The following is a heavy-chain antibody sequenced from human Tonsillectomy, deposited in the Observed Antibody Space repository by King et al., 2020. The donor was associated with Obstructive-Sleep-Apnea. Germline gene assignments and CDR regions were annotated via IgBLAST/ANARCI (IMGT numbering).Heavy chain of an antibody. CDR1: GCSISNYF. D-gene: IGHD3-10*01. CDR2: IYTHGST. J-gene: IGHJ4*02. CDR3: AREGSGSRPFDY. V-gene: IGHV4-4*07. Sequence: QLQESGPGLVKPSETLSLMCTVSGCSISNYFLTWIRQPAGKGLEGIGRIYTHGSTNYHPSLNSRVTMSVDVSKNQFPLKLSSVTAADTAVYYCAREGSGSRPFDYWGQGTLVTVSS.